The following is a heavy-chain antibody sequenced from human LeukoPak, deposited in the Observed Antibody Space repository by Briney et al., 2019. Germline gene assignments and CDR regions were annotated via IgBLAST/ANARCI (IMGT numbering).Heavy chain of an antibody. CDR2: IYPNDSKT. V-gene: IGHV5-51*01. CDR1: GYNFIGYW. D-gene: IGHD4-17*01. J-gene: IGHJ3*02. Sequence: GESLQISCKGSGYNFIGYWIGWVRPMPGKGLEWMGIIYPNDSKTKYSPSFQGQVTISANRSISVAYLQWSSLKASDTAMYYCARSGDYHAFDIWGQGTMVSVSS. CDR3: ARSGDYHAFDI.